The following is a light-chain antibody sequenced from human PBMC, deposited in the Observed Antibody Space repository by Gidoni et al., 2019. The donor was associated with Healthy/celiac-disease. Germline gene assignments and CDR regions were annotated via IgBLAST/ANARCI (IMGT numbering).Light chain of an antibody. Sequence: SSELTQDPAVSVALGQTVRITCQGDSLRSDYASWYQQKPGQAPVLVIYGKNNRPSGIPDRFSGSSSGNTASLTITGAQAEEEADYYGNARDSSGRGVFGGGTKLTVL. J-gene: IGLJ3*02. CDR3: NARDSSGRGV. CDR1: SLRSDY. CDR2: GKN. V-gene: IGLV3-19*01.